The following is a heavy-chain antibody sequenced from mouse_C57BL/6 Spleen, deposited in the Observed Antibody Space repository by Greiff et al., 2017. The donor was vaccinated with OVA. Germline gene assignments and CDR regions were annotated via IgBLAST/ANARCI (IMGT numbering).Heavy chain of an antibody. CDR3: ARQGDCYGSSRYFDV. CDR2: ISGGGGNT. D-gene: IGHD1-1*01. CDR1: GFTFSSYT. V-gene: IGHV5-9*01. Sequence: EVKLMESGGGLVKPGGSLKLSCAASGFTFSSYTMSWVRQTPEKRLEWVATISGGGGNTYYPDSVKGRFTIARDTAKNTLYLQMSSLRSEDTALYYCARQGDCYGSSRYFDVWGTGTTVTVSS. J-gene: IGHJ1*03.